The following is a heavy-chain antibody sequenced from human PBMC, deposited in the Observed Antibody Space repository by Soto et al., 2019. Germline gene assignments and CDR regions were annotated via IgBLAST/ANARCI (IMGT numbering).Heavy chain of an antibody. CDR1: GYTFTGYY. J-gene: IGHJ6*02. CDR2: INPNSGGT. V-gene: IGHV1-2*04. Sequence: ASLKVSCKASGYTFTGYYMHWVRQAPGQGLEWMGWINPNSGGTNYAQKFQGWVTMTRDTSISTAYMELSRLRSDDTAVYYCARERYSSPALGYYYGMDVWGQGTTVTVSS. D-gene: IGHD6-13*01. CDR3: ARERYSSPALGYYYGMDV.